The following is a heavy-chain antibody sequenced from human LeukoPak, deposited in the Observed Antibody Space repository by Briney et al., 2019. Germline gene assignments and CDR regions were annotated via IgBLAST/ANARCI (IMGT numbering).Heavy chain of an antibody. Sequence: GGSLRLSCAASGVTFSSYAMSWVRQAPGKGLEWVSVISGSGASTYYADSVKGRFTISRDNSKNTLYLQMNSLRAEDTAVYYCAKENTKTPIRPGEATVTKGYFDYWGQGTLVTVSS. V-gene: IGHV3-23*01. CDR1: GVTFSSYA. J-gene: IGHJ4*02. CDR2: ISGSGAST. D-gene: IGHD4-17*01. CDR3: AKENTKTPIRPGEATVTKGYFDY.